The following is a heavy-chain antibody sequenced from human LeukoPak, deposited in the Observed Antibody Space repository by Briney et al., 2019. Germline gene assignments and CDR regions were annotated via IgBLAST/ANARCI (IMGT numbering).Heavy chain of an antibody. V-gene: IGHV4-59*08. D-gene: IGHD2-15*01. CDR1: GDSINSFY. CDR2: VFHTGDT. J-gene: IGHJ4*02. Sequence: SETLSLTCAVSGDSINSFYWSWIRQPPGKGLEWIGYVFHTGDTNSNPSLKSRVTVSLDTSTSQVSLRLTSVTAADTAVYYCARHPFATPFDHWGRGILVTVSS. CDR3: ARHPFATPFDH.